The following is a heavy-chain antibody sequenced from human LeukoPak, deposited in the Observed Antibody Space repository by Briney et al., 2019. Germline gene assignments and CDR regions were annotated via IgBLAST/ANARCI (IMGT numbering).Heavy chain of an antibody. Sequence: SETLSLTCTVSGGSISSGGYYWSWIRQHPGKGLEWIGYIYYRGSTYYNPSLKSRVTISVDTSKNQFSLKLSSVTAADAAVYYCARTGWTKDFDYWGQGTLVTVSS. J-gene: IGHJ4*02. CDR2: IYYRGST. D-gene: IGHD3/OR15-3a*01. V-gene: IGHV4-31*03. CDR3: ARTGWTKDFDY. CDR1: GGSISSGGYY.